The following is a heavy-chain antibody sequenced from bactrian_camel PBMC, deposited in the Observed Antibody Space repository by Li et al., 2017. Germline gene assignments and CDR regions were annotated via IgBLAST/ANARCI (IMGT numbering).Heavy chain of an antibody. Sequence: HVQLVESGGDSVQAGGSLRLSCAAAENIVGYYCMAWFRQAPGKEREGVASIDNPGSTTYTDSVKGRFTISKDNAKNQLYLQMNSLKPEDTAMYYCAADVIGHCGSVLVRTDFDIWGQGTQVTVS. V-gene: IGHV3S53*01. CDR1: ENIVGYYC. J-gene: IGHJ6*01. CDR3: AADVIGHCGSVLVRTDFDI. CDR2: IDNPGST. D-gene: IGHD7*01.